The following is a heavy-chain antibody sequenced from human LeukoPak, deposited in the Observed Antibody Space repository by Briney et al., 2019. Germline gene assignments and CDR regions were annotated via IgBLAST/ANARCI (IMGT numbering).Heavy chain of an antibody. CDR3: AREVRVTTVLDP. Sequence: GGSLRLSCAASGFTFSTYRMNWVRQAPGKGLEWVSSISSSSSYIYYADSVNGRFTISRDNAKNSLFLQMNSLRAEDTAVYYCAREVRVTTVLDPWGQGTLVTVSS. D-gene: IGHD4-17*01. V-gene: IGHV3-21*06. CDR2: ISSSSSYI. J-gene: IGHJ5*02. CDR1: GFTFSTYR.